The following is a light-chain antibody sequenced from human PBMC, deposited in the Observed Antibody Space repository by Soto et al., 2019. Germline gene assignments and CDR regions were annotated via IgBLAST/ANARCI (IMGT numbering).Light chain of an antibody. V-gene: IGKV1-5*01. Sequence: DIQMTQSPSTLPASVGDRVTITCRASQTINNWLAWYQQKPGEAPRLLIYDASNLDSGAPSRFSGSGSGTEFTLTINGLRPDDFATYYCQQYDSFWTFDQGTTVEIK. J-gene: IGKJ1*01. CDR2: DAS. CDR1: QTINNW. CDR3: QQYDSFWT.